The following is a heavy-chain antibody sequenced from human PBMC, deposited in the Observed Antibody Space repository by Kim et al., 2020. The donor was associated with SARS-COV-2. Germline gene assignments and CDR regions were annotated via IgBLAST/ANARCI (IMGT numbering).Heavy chain of an antibody. Sequence: SETLSLTCTVSGGSVSSGSYYWSWIRQPPGKGLEWIGYIYYSGSTNYNPSLKSRVTISVDTSKNQFSLKLSSVTAADTAVYYCANVGQQQLAIDYWGQGTLVTVSS. J-gene: IGHJ4*02. D-gene: IGHD6-13*01. CDR3: ANVGQQQLAIDY. CDR1: GGSVSSGSYY. V-gene: IGHV4-61*01. CDR2: IYYSGST.